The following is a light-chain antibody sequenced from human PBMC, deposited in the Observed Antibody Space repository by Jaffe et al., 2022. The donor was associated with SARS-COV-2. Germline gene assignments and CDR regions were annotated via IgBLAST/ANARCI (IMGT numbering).Light chain of an antibody. V-gene: IGKV3-15*01. CDR1: QSVSSN. Sequence: EVVMTQSPATLSVSPGERATLSCRASQSVSSNLAWYQQKRGQAPRLLIHGASTRATGIPARFSGSGSGTDFTLTISSLQSEDFAVYYCQQYNNWPPLTFGPGTKVDIK. J-gene: IGKJ3*01. CDR3: QQYNNWPPLT. CDR2: GAS.